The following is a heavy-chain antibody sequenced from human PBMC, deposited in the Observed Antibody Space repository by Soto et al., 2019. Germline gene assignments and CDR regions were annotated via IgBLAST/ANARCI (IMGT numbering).Heavy chain of an antibody. CDR1: GYTFTSYG. CDR3: ASGIAARPEGWFDP. CDR2: IGAYNGNT. D-gene: IGHD6-6*01. Sequence: ASVKVSCKASGYTFTSYGISWVRQAPGQGLEWMGWIGAYNGNTNYAQKLQGRVTMTTDTSTSTAYMELRSLRSDDTAVYYCASGIAARPEGWFDPWGQGTLVTVSS. V-gene: IGHV1-18*04. J-gene: IGHJ5*02.